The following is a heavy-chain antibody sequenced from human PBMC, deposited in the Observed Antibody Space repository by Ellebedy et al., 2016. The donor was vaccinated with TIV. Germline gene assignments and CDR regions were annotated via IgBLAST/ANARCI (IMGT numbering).Heavy chain of an antibody. J-gene: IGHJ4*02. CDR2: VFYSGSP. CDR1: GGSLSSTRYY. V-gene: IGHV4-39*01. D-gene: IGHD2-21*02. CDR3: ARTDPWQPIDD. Sequence: MPSETLSLTCSVSGGSLSSTRYYWAWIRQPPGKGLEYIGSVFYSGSPYYSPSFKSRVTLAADTSKNQFSMNLRTATAEDTAVYYCARTDPWQPIDDWGQGILVSVSS.